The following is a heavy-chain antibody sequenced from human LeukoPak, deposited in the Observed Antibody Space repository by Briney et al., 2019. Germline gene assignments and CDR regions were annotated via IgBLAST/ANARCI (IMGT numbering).Heavy chain of an antibody. Sequence: PGRSLRLSCAASGFTFSSYAMHWVRQAPGKGLEWVAVISYDGSNKYYADSVKGRFTISRDNSKNTLYLQMNSLRAEDTAVYYCARDLGYYYGSGSYYTDYWGQGTLVTVSS. CDR1: GFTFSSYA. CDR2: ISYDGSNK. J-gene: IGHJ4*02. V-gene: IGHV3-30-3*01. D-gene: IGHD3-10*01. CDR3: ARDLGYYYGSGSYYTDY.